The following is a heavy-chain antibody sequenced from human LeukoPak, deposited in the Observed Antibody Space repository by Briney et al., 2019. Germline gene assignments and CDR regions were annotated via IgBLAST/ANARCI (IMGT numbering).Heavy chain of an antibody. CDR2: ISSSSSTI. CDR3: ARHNTYYYDSLSY. CDR1: GFTFTSYS. V-gene: IGHV3-48*01. J-gene: IGHJ4*02. D-gene: IGHD3-22*01. Sequence: GGSLRLSCAASGFTFTSYSMNWVRQAPGKGLEWVSYISSSSSTIYYADSVKGRFTISRDNAKNSLYLQMNSLRAEDTAVYYCARHNTYYYDSLSYWGQGTLVTVSS.